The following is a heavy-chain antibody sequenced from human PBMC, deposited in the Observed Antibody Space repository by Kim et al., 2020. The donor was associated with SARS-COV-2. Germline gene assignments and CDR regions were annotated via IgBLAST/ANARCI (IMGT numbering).Heavy chain of an antibody. J-gene: IGHJ4*02. CDR3: ARGGIRYFDWLLYDPHYYFDY. Sequence: SETLSLTCAVYGGSFSGYYWSWIRQPPGKGLEWIGEINHSGSTNYNPSLKSRVTISVDTSKNQFSLKLSSVTAADTAVYYCARGGIRYFDWLLYDPHYYFDYWGQGTLVTVSS. CDR2: INHSGST. D-gene: IGHD3-9*01. CDR1: GGSFSGYY. V-gene: IGHV4-34*01.